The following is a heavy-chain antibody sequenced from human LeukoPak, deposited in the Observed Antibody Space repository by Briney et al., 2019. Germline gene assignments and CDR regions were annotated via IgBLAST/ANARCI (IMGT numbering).Heavy chain of an antibody. D-gene: IGHD2-15*01. V-gene: IGHV3-43*02. CDR1: GFTLDDYA. CDR2: ISGDGGST. Sequence: GGSLRLSCAASGFTLDDYAMHWVRQAPGKGLEWVSLISGDGGSTYYADSVKGRFTISRDNSKNSLYLQMNSLRTEDTALYYCAKDIGYCSGGSCYSRYYYGMDVWGQGTTVTVSS. CDR3: AKDIGYCSGGSCYSRYYYGMDV. J-gene: IGHJ6*02.